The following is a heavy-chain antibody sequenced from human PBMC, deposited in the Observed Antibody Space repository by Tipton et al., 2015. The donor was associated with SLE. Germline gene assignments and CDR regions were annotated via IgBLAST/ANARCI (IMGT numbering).Heavy chain of an antibody. Sequence: SLRLSCAASGFTFSSYSMNWVRQAPGKGLEWVSSISSSRTFIFYADSVKGRFTISRDNAKHSLFLQMNSLRVDDTAVYYCARASFGNFYPEYYFDFWGQGTLVSVSS. V-gene: IGHV3-21*03. CDR1: GFTFSSYS. J-gene: IGHJ4*02. CDR3: ARASFGNFYPEYYFDF. CDR2: ISSSRTFI. D-gene: IGHD1-14*01.